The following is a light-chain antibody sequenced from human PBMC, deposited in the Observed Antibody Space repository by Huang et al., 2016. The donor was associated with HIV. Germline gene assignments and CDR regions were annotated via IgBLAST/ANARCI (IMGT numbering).Light chain of an antibody. CDR1: QSVSSN. CDR2: GAS. V-gene: IGKV3-15*01. Sequence: EIVMTQSPATLSVSPGERATLSCRASQSVSSNVAWYQQKPGQAPRLLIYGASTRATGIPVRFSGSGSGTEFTLTISSLQSEDFAVYYWQQYNNWPPTWTFGQGTKVEIK. J-gene: IGKJ1*01. CDR3: QQYNNWPPTWT.